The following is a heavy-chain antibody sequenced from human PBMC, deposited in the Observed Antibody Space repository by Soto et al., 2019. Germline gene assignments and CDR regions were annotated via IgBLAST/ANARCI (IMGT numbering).Heavy chain of an antibody. CDR1: GFTFSIYA. CDR3: ARDGHDYLPDY. D-gene: IGHD4-17*01. CDR2: ISYDGSNK. V-gene: IGHV3-30-3*01. J-gene: IGHJ4*02. Sequence: SLRLSCAASGFTFSIYAMHWVLQAPGKGLEWVAVISYDGSNKYYADSVKGRFTISRDNSKNTLYLQMNSLRAEDTAVYYCARDGHDYLPDYWGQGTLVTVSS.